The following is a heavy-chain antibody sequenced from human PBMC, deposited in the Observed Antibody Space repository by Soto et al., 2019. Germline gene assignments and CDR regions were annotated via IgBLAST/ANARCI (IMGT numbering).Heavy chain of an antibody. V-gene: IGHV4-34*01. CDR3: ARGEYYYDSSGYSDY. CDR1: GGSFSGYY. Sequence: SETLSLTCAVYGGSFSGYYWSWTRQPPGKGLEWIGEINHSGSTNYNPSLKSRVTISVDTSKNQFSLKLSSVTAADTAVYYCARGEYYYDSSGYSDYWAQGNLVTVS. D-gene: IGHD3-22*01. J-gene: IGHJ4*02. CDR2: INHSGST.